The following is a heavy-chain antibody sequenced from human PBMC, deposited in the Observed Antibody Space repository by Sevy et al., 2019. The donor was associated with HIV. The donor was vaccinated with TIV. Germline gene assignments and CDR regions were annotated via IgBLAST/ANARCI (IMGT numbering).Heavy chain of an antibody. CDR1: GFTFSPYW. CDR3: ARGVGLDC. J-gene: IGHJ4*02. CDR2: IRPDGSDK. Sequence: GGSLRLSCAASGFTFSPYWMTWVRQAPGRGLEWVANIRPDGSDKYKLDSLKGRFPISRDKAKNSLYLQMNSLRADDTAMYYCARGVGLDCWGQGALVTVSS. V-gene: IGHV3-7*04. D-gene: IGHD1-26*01.